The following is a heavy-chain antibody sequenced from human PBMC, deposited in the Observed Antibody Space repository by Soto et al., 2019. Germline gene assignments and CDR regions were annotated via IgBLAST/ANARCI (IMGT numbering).Heavy chain of an antibody. CDR1: GYTFTGYY. D-gene: IGHD2-15*01. J-gene: IGHJ3*02. V-gene: IGHV1-2*04. CDR3: ARNRCSTSLYAFDI. CDR2: INPNSGGT. Sequence: ASVKVSCKASGYTFTGYYMHWVRQAPGQGLEWMGWINPNSGGTNYAQKFQGWVTMTRDTSISTAYMELSRLRSDDTAVYYCARNRCSTSLYAFDIWGQGTMVTVSS.